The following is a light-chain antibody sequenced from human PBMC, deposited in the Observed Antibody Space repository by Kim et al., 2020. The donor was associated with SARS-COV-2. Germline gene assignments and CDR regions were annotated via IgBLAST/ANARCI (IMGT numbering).Light chain of an antibody. CDR3: QQRSTWPPWT. V-gene: IGKV3-11*01. J-gene: IGKJ1*01. CDR1: QSISSY. Sequence: SPGERATPSCRASQSISSYLAWYQQKPGQAPRLLIYDASNRATGIPARFSGSGSETDFTLTISSLEPEDFAVYYCQQRSTWPPWTFGQGTKVDIK. CDR2: DAS.